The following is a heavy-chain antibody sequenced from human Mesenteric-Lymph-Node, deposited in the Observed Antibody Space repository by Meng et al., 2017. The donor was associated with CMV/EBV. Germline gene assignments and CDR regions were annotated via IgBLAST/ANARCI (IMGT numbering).Heavy chain of an antibody. J-gene: IGHJ6*02. CDR2: IRYDGSNK. V-gene: IGHV3-30*02. D-gene: IGHD3-16*01. CDR1: GFTFSSYG. CDR3: YVFSVDV. Sequence: GESLKISCAASGFTFSSYGMHWVRQAPGKGLEWVAFIRYDGSNKYYADSVKGRFTISRDNAKNTLYLQLNSLRVEDTAVYYCYVFSVDVWGQGTTVTVSS.